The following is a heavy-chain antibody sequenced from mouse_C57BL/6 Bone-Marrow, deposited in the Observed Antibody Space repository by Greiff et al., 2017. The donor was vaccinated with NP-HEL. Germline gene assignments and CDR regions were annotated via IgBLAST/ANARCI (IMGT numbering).Heavy chain of an antibody. CDR1: GYTFTSYW. J-gene: IGHJ3*01. V-gene: IGHV1-59*01. CDR3: APYSWFAY. D-gene: IGHD1-1*01. CDR2: IDPSDSYT. Sequence: QVHVKQPGAELVRPGTSVKLSCKASGYTFTSYWMHWVKQRPGQGLEWIGVIDPSDSYTNYNQKFKGKATLTVDTSSSTAYMQLSSLTSEDSAVYYCAPYSWFAYWGQGTLVTVSA.